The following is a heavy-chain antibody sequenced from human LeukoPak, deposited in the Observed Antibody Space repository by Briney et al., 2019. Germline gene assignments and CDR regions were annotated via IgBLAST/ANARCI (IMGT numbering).Heavy chain of an antibody. D-gene: IGHD3-3*01. Sequence: ASLKVSCKTSGYTFSGYFIHWIRQAPGQRLEWMGRINPNTGGTNYAQKFQGRVTMTSDSSIRSAYMDLSNLSLDDSAVYYCALGGSSDLEWLVDYFDHWGQGSLVLVSS. J-gene: IGHJ4*02. CDR2: INPNTGGT. CDR1: GYTFSGYF. CDR3: ALGGSSDLEWLVDYFDH. V-gene: IGHV1-2*06.